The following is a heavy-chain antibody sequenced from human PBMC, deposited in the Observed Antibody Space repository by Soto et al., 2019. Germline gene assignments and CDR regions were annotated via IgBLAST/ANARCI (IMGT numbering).Heavy chain of an antibody. Sequence: SETLSLTCTVSGGSISSYYWSWIRQPPGKGLEWIGYIYYSGSTNYNPSLKSRVTISVDTSKNQFSLKLSSVTAADTAVYYCARGLGVTDYWGQGTLVTVSS. CDR2: IYYSGST. D-gene: IGHD2-8*01. CDR1: GGSISSYY. J-gene: IGHJ4*02. CDR3: ARGLGVTDY. V-gene: IGHV4-59*01.